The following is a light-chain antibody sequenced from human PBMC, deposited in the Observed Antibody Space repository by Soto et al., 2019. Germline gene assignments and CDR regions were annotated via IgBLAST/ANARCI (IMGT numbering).Light chain of an antibody. J-gene: IGLJ1*01. Sequence: VLTQPASVSGSPGQSITISCTGTSSDVGGYNYVSWYQQHPGKAPKLMLYEVSNRPSGISNRFSGSKSGNTASLAISGLQAEDEADYYCSSYTSSSTLCAFGTGTKVTVL. CDR3: SSYTSSSTLCA. CDR1: SSDVGGYNY. V-gene: IGLV2-14*01. CDR2: EVS.